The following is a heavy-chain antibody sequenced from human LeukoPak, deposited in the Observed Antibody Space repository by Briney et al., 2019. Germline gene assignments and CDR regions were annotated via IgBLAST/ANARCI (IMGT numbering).Heavy chain of an antibody. CDR3: ARLLGSSLGP. CDR1: GGSISSYY. D-gene: IGHD1-26*01. V-gene: IGHV4-59*08. CDR2: IYYSGST. J-gene: IGHJ5*02. Sequence: SGPTLVKPSETLSLTCTVSGGSISSYYWSWIRQPPGKGLEWIGYIYYSGSTNYNPSLKSRVTISVDTSKNQFSLKLSSVTAADTAVYYCARLLGSSLGPWGQGTLVTVSS.